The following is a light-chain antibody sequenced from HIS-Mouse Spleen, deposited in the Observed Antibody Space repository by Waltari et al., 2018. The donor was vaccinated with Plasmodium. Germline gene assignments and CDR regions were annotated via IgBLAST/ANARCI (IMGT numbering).Light chain of an antibody. CDR3: QQRSNWPIT. V-gene: IGKV3-11*01. Sequence: EIVLTQSPATLSLSPGERATLPCRASQSVSSYLAWYQQKPGQAPRLLIYDASNRATGIPARFSGSGSVTDFTLTISSLEPEDFAVYYCQQRSNWPITFCQGTRLEIK. CDR1: QSVSSY. CDR2: DAS. J-gene: IGKJ5*01.